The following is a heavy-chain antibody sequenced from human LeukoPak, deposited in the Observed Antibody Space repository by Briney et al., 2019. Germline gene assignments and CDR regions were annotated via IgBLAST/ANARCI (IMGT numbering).Heavy chain of an antibody. CDR3: AYRGSLQYYFDY. CDR1: GLSLSTRKGS. J-gene: IGHJ4*02. Sequence: SGPTLVNPTQTLTLTCTFSGLSLSTRKGSVGWIRQPPGKALEGLAIHYWDDDKRYSPSLKSRLTITKDTSKNQVVLTMTNMDPVDTATYYCAYRGSLQYYFDYWGQGTLVTVSS. D-gene: IGHD2-15*01. V-gene: IGHV2-5*02. CDR2: HYWDDDK.